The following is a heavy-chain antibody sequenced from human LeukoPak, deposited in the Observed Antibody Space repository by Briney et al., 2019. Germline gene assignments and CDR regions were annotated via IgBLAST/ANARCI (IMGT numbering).Heavy chain of an antibody. J-gene: IGHJ1*01. CDR1: GGSFSGYY. CDR3: ARGTPFNYDFWSGYYTGAEYFQH. D-gene: IGHD3-3*01. V-gene: IGHV4-34*01. CDR2: INHSGST. Sequence: SETLSLTCAVYGGSFSGYYWSWIRQPPGKGLEWIGEINHSGSTNYNPSLKSRVTISVDTSKNQFSLKLSSVTAADTAVYYCARGTPFNYDFWSGYYTGAEYFQHWGQGTLVTVSS.